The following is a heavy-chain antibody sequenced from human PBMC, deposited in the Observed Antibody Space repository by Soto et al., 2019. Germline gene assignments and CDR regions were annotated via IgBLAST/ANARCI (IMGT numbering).Heavy chain of an antibody. CDR1: GYTFTSYA. CDR3: ASHVGALDGSSWPTPFDY. Sequence: ASVKVSCKASGYTFTSYAMHWVRQAPGQRLEWMGWINAGNGNTKYSQKFQGRVTITRDTSGSTAYMELSSLRSEDTAVYYCASHVGALDGSSWPTPFDYWGQGTLVTVSS. CDR2: INAGNGNT. V-gene: IGHV1-3*01. D-gene: IGHD6-13*01. J-gene: IGHJ4*02.